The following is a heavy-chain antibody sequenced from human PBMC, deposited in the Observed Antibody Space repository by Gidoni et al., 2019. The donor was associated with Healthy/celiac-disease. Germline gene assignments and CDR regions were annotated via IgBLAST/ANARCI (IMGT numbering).Heavy chain of an antibody. CDR3: ASSHKHEKWELLYY. Sequence: EVQLVQSGAEVKKPGESLRISWKRSGYSFPSYWISWVRQMPGKGLEWMGRIDPSDSYTNYSPSFKGHVTISADKSISTAYLQWSSLKASDTAMYYCASSHKHEKWELLYYWGQGTLVTVSS. D-gene: IGHD1-26*01. CDR1: GYSFPSYW. J-gene: IGHJ4*02. V-gene: IGHV5-10-1*03. CDR2: IDPSDSYT.